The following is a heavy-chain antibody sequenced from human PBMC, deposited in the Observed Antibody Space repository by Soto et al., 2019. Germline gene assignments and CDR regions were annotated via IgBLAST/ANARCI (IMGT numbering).Heavy chain of an antibody. CDR1: GGSFSGYY. Sequence: QVQLQQWGAGLLKPSETLSLTCAVYGGSFSGYYWTWIRQPPGTGLEWLAEINHSGSTNYNPSLKSRLTISVGTSTNHFSPKLTSVTAENTTVYYCASDKITRIIDYSGQGTQVMVSS. J-gene: IGHJ4*02. D-gene: IGHD3-10*01. CDR3: ASDKITRIIDY. CDR2: INHSGST. V-gene: IGHV4-34*01.